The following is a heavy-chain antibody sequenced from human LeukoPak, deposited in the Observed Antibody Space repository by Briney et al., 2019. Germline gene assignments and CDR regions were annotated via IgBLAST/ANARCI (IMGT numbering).Heavy chain of an antibody. J-gene: IGHJ4*02. CDR1: GGTFSSYT. Sequence: ASVKVSCKASGGTFSSYTISWVRQAPGQGLEWMGGIIPIFGTTTYAQKFQGRITIITDASTSTVYMESSSLRSEDTAVYYCARWAGFCTTNNCYNPFDYWGQGTLVTVSS. CDR2: IIPIFGTT. V-gene: IGHV1-69*05. D-gene: IGHD2-2*02. CDR3: ARWAGFCTTNNCYNPFDY.